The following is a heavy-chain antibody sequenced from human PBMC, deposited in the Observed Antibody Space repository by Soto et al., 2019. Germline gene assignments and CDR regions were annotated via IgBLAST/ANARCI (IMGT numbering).Heavy chain of an antibody. J-gene: IGHJ6*02. CDR1: GYTFTSYG. CDR2: ISAYNGNT. D-gene: IGHD4-4*01. CDR3: ARHDYSNYQPYYYGMDV. V-gene: IGHV1-18*01. Sequence: GASVKVSCKASGYTFTSYGISWVRQAPGQGLEWMGWISAYNGNTNYAQKLQGRVTMTTDTSTSTAYMELRSLRSDDTAVYYCARHDYSNYQPYYYGMDVWGQGTTVTVSS.